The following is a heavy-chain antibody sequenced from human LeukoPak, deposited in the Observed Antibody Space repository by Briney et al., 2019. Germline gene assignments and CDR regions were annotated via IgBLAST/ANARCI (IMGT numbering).Heavy chain of an antibody. D-gene: IGHD4-17*01. CDR3: AKDPSFPYGEAVFDY. J-gene: IGHJ4*02. Sequence: GGSLRLSCAASGFTLSSYGMHWVRQAPGKGLEWVAFIRYDGSNKYYADSVKGRFTISRDNSKNTLYLQMNSLRAEDTAVYYCAKDPSFPYGEAVFDYWGQGTLVTVSS. V-gene: IGHV3-30*02. CDR2: IRYDGSNK. CDR1: GFTLSSYG.